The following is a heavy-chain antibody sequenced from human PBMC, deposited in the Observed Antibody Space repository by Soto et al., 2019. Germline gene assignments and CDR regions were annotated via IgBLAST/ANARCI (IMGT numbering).Heavy chain of an antibody. D-gene: IGHD3-10*01. CDR3: ARDRSGSSGYYGMGV. Sequence: GGSLRLSCAASGFTVSSNYMSWVRQAPGKGLEWVSVIYSDGSTYYADSVKGRFTISRDNSKNMLYLQMNSLRAEDTAVYYCARDRSGSSGYYGMGVWGQGTTVTVSS. V-gene: IGHV3-53*01. CDR2: IYSDGST. CDR1: GFTVSSNY. J-gene: IGHJ6*02.